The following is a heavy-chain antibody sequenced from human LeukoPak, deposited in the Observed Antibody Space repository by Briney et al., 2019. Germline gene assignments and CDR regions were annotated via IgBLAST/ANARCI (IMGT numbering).Heavy chain of an antibody. D-gene: IGHD3-3*01. J-gene: IGHJ6*02. CDR1: GDSIRSGDAY. CDR3: ARIPITKRAMDV. Sequence: SETLSLTCSVSGDSIRSGDAYWGWIRQSPLEGLEWIASIYYVGSPHSNPSLNSRRVTMSVDTAKNQFSLKLPSVTAADTAVYYCARIPITKRAMDVWGQGTTVTVSS. CDR2: IYYVGSP. V-gene: IGHV4-39*01.